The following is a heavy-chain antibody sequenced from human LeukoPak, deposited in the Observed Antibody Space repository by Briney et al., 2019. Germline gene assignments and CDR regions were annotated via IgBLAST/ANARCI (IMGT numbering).Heavy chain of an antibody. CDR3: ARGARAVAGTGLFYYYYYYMDV. CDR1: GGSFSGYY. V-gene: IGHV4-34*01. Sequence: NSSETLSLTCAVYGGSFSGYYWSWIRQPPGKGLEWIGEINHSGSTNYNPSLKSRVTISVDTSKNQFSLKLSSVTAADTAVYYCARGARAVAGTGLFYYYYYYMDVWGKGTTVTVSS. J-gene: IGHJ6*03. D-gene: IGHD6-19*01. CDR2: INHSGST.